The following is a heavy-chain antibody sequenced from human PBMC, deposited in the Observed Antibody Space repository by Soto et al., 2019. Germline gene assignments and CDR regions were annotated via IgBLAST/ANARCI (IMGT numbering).Heavy chain of an antibody. Sequence: ASVKVSCKASRYTFTSYYIHWVRQAPGQGLEWMGWINPNNGYTRYTQKFQGRVTVTRDTSITTAYLELTRLQSDDTAVYYRAKAKFDFWSGYWSPSLDFWGQGTLVTVSS. J-gene: IGHJ4*02. D-gene: IGHD3-3*01. CDR1: RYTFTSYY. CDR2: INPNNGYT. V-gene: IGHV1-2*02. CDR3: AKAKFDFWSGYWSPSLDF.